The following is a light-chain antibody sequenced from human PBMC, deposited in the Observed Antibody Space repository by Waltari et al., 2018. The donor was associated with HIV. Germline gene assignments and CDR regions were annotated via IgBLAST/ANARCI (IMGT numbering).Light chain of an antibody. J-gene: IGLJ1*01. CDR2: EGS. CDR1: SSDVGSYNL. V-gene: IGLV2-23*01. CDR3: CSYAGSSTFYV. Sequence: QSALTQPASVSGSPGQSITISCTGTSSDVGSYNLVSWYQQHQGKAPKLMIYEGSKWPSGVSNRFSGSKSGNTASLTISVLQAEDEADYYCCSYAGSSTFYVFGTATKVTVL.